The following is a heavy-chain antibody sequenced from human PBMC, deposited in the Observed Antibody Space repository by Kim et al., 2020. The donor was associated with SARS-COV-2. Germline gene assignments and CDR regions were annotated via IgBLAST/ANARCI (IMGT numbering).Heavy chain of an antibody. V-gene: IGHV3-7*01. CDR1: GFTFSRSW. J-gene: IGHJ4*02. Sequence: GGSLRLSCAASGFTFSRSWMNWVRQTPGKGLEWVANIKNDGNEKNYVDSVKGRFTISRDNSENSVYLRMNSLRAEDTAVYYCVKALGSRPEGYWGQGTLVTVSS. CDR2: IKNDGNEK. CDR3: VKALGSRPEGY. D-gene: IGHD2-2*01.